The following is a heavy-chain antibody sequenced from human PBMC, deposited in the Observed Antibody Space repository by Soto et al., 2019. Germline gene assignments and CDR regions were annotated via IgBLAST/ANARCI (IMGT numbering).Heavy chain of an antibody. V-gene: IGHV3-48*01. CDR2: ISSSSSTI. Sequence: EVQLVESGGGLVQPGGSLRLSCAASGFTFSSYSMNWVRQAPGKGLEWVSYISSSSSTIYYADSVKGRFTISRDNAKNSQYLQMNSLRAEDTAVYYCAGEADYLNWFDPWGQGTLVTVSS. J-gene: IGHJ5*02. D-gene: IGHD4-17*01. CDR1: GFTFSSYS. CDR3: AGEADYLNWFDP.